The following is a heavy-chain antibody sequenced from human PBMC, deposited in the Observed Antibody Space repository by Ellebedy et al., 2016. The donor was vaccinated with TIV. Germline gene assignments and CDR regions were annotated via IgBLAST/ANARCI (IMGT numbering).Heavy chain of an antibody. V-gene: IGHV4-34*01. Sequence: MPSETLSLTCAVYGGSFSGYYWSRIRQPPGKGLEWIGEINHSGSTNYNPSLKSRVTISVDTSKNQFSLKLSSVTAADTAVYYCARPALTVAGYYYYGMDVWGQGTTVTVSS. J-gene: IGHJ6*02. CDR3: ARPALTVAGYYYYGMDV. CDR1: GGSFSGYY. D-gene: IGHD6-19*01. CDR2: INHSGST.